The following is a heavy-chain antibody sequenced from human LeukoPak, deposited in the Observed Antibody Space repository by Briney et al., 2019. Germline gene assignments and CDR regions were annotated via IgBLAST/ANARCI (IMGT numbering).Heavy chain of an antibody. CDR1: GFTFSSYE. D-gene: IGHD3-22*01. CDR3: ARGSSVPYYFDY. J-gene: IGHJ4*02. CDR2: ISSSGSTI. Sequence: GGSLRLSCAASGFTFSSYEMNWVRQAPGKGLEWVSYISSSGSTIYYADSVKGRFTISRDNAKNSLYLQMNSLRAEDTAVYYCARGSSVPYYFDYWGQGTLVTVSS. V-gene: IGHV3-48*03.